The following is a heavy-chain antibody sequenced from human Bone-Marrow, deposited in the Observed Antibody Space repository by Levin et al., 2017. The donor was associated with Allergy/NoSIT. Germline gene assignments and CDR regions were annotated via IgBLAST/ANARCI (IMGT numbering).Heavy chain of an antibody. J-gene: IGHJ4*02. CDR3: TSDGGQWLLDY. Sequence: GSLRLSCIVSGDSISNSAYYWGWIRRPPGKGLEWIGSIHYSGSTYYNPSFKSRVTISTDTSKNQFSLRLTSVTAADTALYYCTSDGGQWLLDYWGQGTLVTVSS. D-gene: IGHD6-19*01. CDR2: IHYSGST. V-gene: IGHV4-39*01. CDR1: GDSISNSAYY.